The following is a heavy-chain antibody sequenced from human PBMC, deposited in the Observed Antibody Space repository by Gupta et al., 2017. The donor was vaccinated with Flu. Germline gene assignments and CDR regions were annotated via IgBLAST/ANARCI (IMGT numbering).Heavy chain of an antibody. V-gene: IGHV1-69*01. Sequence: QVQLIQSGAEVERPGSSVRVSCKPSGGPFSNFAISWVRQAPGQRPEWLGWIITALKTATYAPKFQDRVTIFADEFTSSVYMELRSLRSEDTAIYYCASAQRWGGNLGAFEMWGQGTMVTASS. CDR1: GGPFSNFA. D-gene: IGHD4-23*01. CDR3: ASAQRWGGNLGAFEM. J-gene: IGHJ3*02. CDR2: IITALKTA.